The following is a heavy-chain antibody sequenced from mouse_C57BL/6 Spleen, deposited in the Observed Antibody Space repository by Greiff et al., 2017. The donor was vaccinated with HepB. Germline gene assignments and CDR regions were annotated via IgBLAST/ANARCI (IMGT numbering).Heavy chain of an antibody. J-gene: IGHJ3*01. CDR1: GYAFTNYL. CDR3: AREGGGKAWFAY. V-gene: IGHV1-54*01. D-gene: IGHD2-1*01. Sequence: VQLQQSGAELVRPGTSVKVSCKASGYAFTNYLIEWVKQRPGQGLEWIGVINPGSGGTNYNEKFKGKATLTADKSSSTAYMQLSSLTSEDSAVYVCAREGGGKAWFAYWGQGTLVTVSA. CDR2: INPGSGGT.